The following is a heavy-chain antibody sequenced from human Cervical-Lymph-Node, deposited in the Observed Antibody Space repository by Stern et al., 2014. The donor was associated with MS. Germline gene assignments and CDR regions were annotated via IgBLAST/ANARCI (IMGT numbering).Heavy chain of an antibody. CDR3: ARAVVSLGHCSSSSRYIGGLGFDP. J-gene: IGHJ5*02. V-gene: IGHV1-2*02. CDR2: ISPNNGGT. Sequence: VQLVQSGAEVEKPGASVKVSCEAFGYTFTDHYIPWIRQAPGQGLEWMGWISPNNGGTRSAQKFQGPVTMTRDTSIRTAYRELTRLTSDDTAVYYCARAVVSLGHCSSSSRYIGGLGFDPWGQGTLVIVSS. CDR1: GYTFTDHY. D-gene: IGHD2-2*02.